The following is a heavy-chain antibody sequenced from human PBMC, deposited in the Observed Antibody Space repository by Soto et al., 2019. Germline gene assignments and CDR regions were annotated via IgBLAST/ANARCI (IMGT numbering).Heavy chain of an antibody. D-gene: IGHD6-19*01. J-gene: IGHJ4*02. V-gene: IGHV3-13*01. CDR2: IGTGHDT. CDR1: GFNFSSYD. Sequence: EVQLVESGGGLVQPGGSLRLSCAASGFNFSSYDMHWVRQAPGKGLEWVSAIGTGHDTYYPGSVKGRFTLSRENARNSLYLQMSSLRAGDTAVYYCAREAAGTPFLIDYWGQGTLVAVSS. CDR3: AREAAGTPFLIDY.